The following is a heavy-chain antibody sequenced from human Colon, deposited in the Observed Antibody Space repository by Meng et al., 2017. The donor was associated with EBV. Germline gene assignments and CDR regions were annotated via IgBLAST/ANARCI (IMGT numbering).Heavy chain of an antibody. CDR3: ARGGYYSFNY. CDR2: IYHSGST. V-gene: IGHV4-4*03. CDR1: VGSISSVHW. Sequence: QVPAVGPVLCRPPEALSLPAACLVGSISSVHWWHWVRQSPGKGLEWIGEIYHSGSTNYNPSLKSRVTISVDKSKNQFSLKLTSVTAADTAVYYCARGGYYSFNYWGQRTLVTVSS. D-gene: IGHD5-18*01. J-gene: IGHJ4*02.